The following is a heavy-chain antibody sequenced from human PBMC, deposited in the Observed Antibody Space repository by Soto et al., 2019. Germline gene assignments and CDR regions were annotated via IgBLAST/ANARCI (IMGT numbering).Heavy chain of an antibody. CDR3: AREWFGELSDYYGMDV. J-gene: IGHJ6*02. D-gene: IGHD3-10*01. Sequence: ASVKVSCKASGYTFTSYGISRVRQAPGQGLEWMGWISAYNGNTNYAQKLQGRVTMTTDTSTSTAYMELRSLRSDDTAVYYCAREWFGELSDYYGMDVWGQGTTVTVSS. CDR1: GYTFTSYG. V-gene: IGHV1-18*01. CDR2: ISAYNGNT.